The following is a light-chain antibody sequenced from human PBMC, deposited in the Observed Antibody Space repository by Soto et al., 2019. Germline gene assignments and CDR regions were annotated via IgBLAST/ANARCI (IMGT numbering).Light chain of an antibody. CDR2: DAS. J-gene: IGKJ1*01. CDR3: QQYNSNPT. V-gene: IGKV1-5*01. Sequence: DIRMTHSPSTLSASVGERVTMACRASQSISDSLAWYQQKPGKAPYLLISDASSLERGVPSRFSGSGSGTEFTLTVYSLQPDDFATYYCQQYNSNPTFGQGTKVDIK. CDR1: QSISDS.